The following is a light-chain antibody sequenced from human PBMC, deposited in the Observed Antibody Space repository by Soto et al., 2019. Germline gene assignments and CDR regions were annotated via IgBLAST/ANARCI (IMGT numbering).Light chain of an antibody. Sequence: QSVLTQSPSASASLGASVKLTCTLSSGHSSYAIAWHQQQPEKGPRYLMKLNSDGSHSKGDGIPDRFSGSSSGAERYLTIPSLQSEDEADYSCQTWGTGMGVFGGGTKLTVL. V-gene: IGLV4-69*01. J-gene: IGLJ2*01. CDR2: LNSDGSH. CDR3: QTWGTGMGV. CDR1: SGHSSYA.